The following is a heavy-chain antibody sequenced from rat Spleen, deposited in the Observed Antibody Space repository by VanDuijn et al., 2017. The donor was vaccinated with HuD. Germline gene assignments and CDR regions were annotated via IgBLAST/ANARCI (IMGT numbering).Heavy chain of an antibody. V-gene: IGHV3-1*01. Sequence: EVQLQESGPGLVKPSQSLSLTCSVTGYSITSYYWGWIRKFPGNKMEWMGYISYSGSTGYNPSLKSRISITRDTSKNQFFLQLNSVTTEDTATYYCARDNSGYWYFDFWGPGTMVTVSS. J-gene: IGHJ1*01. CDR1: GYSITSYY. D-gene: IGHD1-10*01. CDR2: ISYSGST. CDR3: ARDNSGYWYFDF.